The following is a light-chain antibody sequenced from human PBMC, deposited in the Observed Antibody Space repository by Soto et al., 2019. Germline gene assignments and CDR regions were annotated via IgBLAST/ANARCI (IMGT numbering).Light chain of an antibody. CDR1: QSIRSW. CDR2: DAP. J-gene: IGKJ2*03. CDR3: QQYDSFQYS. Sequence: VHMTQSPSTLSASVGDRVTITCRTSQSIRSWVTWYQQKPGQVPKLLIYDAPPLESGVPSRFSCNKSGTEFTLTSNGLQPDDCATYYCQQYDSFQYSFGQGNKLEI. V-gene: IGKV1-5*01.